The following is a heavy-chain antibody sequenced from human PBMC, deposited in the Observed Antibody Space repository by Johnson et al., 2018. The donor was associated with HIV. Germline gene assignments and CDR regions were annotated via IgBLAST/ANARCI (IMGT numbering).Heavy chain of an antibody. D-gene: IGHD1-26*01. V-gene: IGHV3-23*04. CDR2: ISASGRDI. Sequence: VQLVESGGGLVQPGGSPRLSCAASGLTSSNYAISWVRQAPGQGLEWVSAISASGRDIYYGDSVKGRFTISRDNSKNTLYLQMNSLRAEDTAVYYCAKGPWDLPHAFNIWGRGTMVIVSS. J-gene: IGHJ3*02. CDR3: AKGPWDLPHAFNI. CDR1: GLTSSNYA.